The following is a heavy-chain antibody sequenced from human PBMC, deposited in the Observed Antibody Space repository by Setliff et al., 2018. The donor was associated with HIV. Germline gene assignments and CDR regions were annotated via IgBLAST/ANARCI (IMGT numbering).Heavy chain of an antibody. D-gene: IGHD1-7*01. CDR1: NYSISSGHY. J-gene: IGHJ6*03. CDR2: IYHVGRA. Sequence: SETLSLTCTISNYSISSGHYWGWIRQSPGKGLEWIGNIYHVGRAFYSPSLESRVSISVDTSKNQFSLKLSSVTAADTAVYYCARVRGMIGTTWYNHYMDVWGKGATVTVSS. CDR3: ARVRGMIGTTWYNHYMDV. V-gene: IGHV4-38-2*02.